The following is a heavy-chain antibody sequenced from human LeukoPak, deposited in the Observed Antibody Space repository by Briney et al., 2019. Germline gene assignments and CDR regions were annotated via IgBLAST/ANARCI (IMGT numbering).Heavy chain of an antibody. Sequence: SETLSLTCTVSGYSISSGYYWGWIRQPPGKGLEWIGSIYHSGSTYYNPSLKSRVTISVDTSKNQFSLKLSSVTAADTAVYYCARLFGVVSLSGTDYWGQGTLVTVSS. CDR1: GYSISSGYY. CDR2: IYHSGST. D-gene: IGHD3-3*01. J-gene: IGHJ4*02. CDR3: ARLFGVVSLSGTDY. V-gene: IGHV4-38-2*02.